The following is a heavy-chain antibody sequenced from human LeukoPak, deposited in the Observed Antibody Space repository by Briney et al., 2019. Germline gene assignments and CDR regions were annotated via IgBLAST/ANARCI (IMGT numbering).Heavy chain of an antibody. V-gene: IGHV3-48*03. CDR1: GFTFSSYE. D-gene: IGHD1-26*01. Sequence: GGSLRLSCAASGFTFSSYEMNWVRQAPGKGLEWVSYISSSGSTIYYADSVKGRFTISRDNAKNSLYLQMNSLRAEDTAVYYCARDREVGATTTLRNNFWGQGTLVTVSS. CDR2: ISSSGSTI. J-gene: IGHJ4*02. CDR3: ARDREVGATTTLRNNF.